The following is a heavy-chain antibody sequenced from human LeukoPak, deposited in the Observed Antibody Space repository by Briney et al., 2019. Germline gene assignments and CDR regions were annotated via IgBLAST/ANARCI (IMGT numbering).Heavy chain of an antibody. CDR2: IYYSGST. Sequence: SQTLSLTCTVSGGSISSGDYYWSWIRQPPGKGLGWIGYIYYSGSTYYNPSLKSRVTISVDTSKNQFSLKLSSVTAADTAVYYCARAFSGGDHDYWGQGTLVTVSS. CDR3: ARAFSGGDHDY. D-gene: IGHD2-21*02. V-gene: IGHV4-30-4*01. CDR1: GGSISSGDYY. J-gene: IGHJ4*02.